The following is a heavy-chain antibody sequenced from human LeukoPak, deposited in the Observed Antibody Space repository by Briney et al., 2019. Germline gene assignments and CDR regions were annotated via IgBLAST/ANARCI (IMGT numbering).Heavy chain of an antibody. D-gene: IGHD4-17*01. V-gene: IGHV4-4*07. CDR3: ARDGGDYSYYYYYMDV. Sequence: PETLSLTCTVSGGSISSYYWSWIRQPAGKGLEWIGRIYTSGSTNYNPSLKSRVTMSVDTSKNQFSLKLSSVTAADTAVYYCARDGGDYSYYYYYMDVWGKGTTVTVSS. J-gene: IGHJ6*03. CDR2: IYTSGST. CDR1: GGSISSYY.